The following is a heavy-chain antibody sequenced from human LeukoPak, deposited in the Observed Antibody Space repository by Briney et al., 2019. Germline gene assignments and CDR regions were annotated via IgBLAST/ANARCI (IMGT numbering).Heavy chain of an antibody. V-gene: IGHV1-2*02. CDR1: GYTFTGYY. CDR3: AREMGDIVVVVAAMDY. CDR2: INPNSGGT. Sequence: ASVKVSCKASGYTFTGYYMHWVRQAPGQGLEWMGWINPNSGGTNYAQKFQGRVTMTRDTSISTAYMELSRLRSDDTAVYYCAREMGDIVVVVAAMDYWGQGTLVTVSS. J-gene: IGHJ4*02. D-gene: IGHD2-15*01.